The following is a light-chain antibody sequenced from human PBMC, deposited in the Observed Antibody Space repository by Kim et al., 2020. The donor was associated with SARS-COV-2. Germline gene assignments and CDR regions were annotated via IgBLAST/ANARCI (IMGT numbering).Light chain of an antibody. CDR3: LLYYGGAWV. J-gene: IGLJ1*01. CDR2: NTS. V-gene: IGLV7-43*01. Sequence: PGGTATLTCASSTGAVTSDYYPEWIKQKSGQEPRALIWNTSNKHSWTPARFSGSLLGGKAALTLSGVQPDDEAEYYCLLYYGGAWVFGTGTKVTVL. CDR1: TGAVTSDYY.